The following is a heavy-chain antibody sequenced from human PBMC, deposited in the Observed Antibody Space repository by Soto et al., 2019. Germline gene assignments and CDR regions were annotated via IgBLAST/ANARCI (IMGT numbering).Heavy chain of an antibody. V-gene: IGHV1-3*01. Sequence: ASVKVSCKTSGYPFPSFEVHWIRQAPGQRPEWMGGISNAGSGNTKYSRKFQDRLTITGDKRATSVYMALSSLTSVDTATYYCARESNHYQDFFQNWGQGTQGTV. J-gene: IGHJ4*02. CDR2: ISNAGSGNT. CDR3: ARESNHYQDFFQN. CDR1: GYPFPSFE. D-gene: IGHD2-2*01.